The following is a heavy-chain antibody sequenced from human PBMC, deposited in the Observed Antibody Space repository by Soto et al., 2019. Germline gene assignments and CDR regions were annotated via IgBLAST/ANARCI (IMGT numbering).Heavy chain of an antibody. V-gene: IGHV1-69*08. CDR3: ARDITRGAASGYSSGWYNYDFDY. D-gene: IGHD6-19*01. J-gene: IGHJ4*02. CDR2: IIPILGIA. CDR1: GGTFSSYT. Sequence: QVQLVQSGAEVKKPGSSVKVSCKASGGTFSSYTISWVRQAPGQGLEWMGRIIPILGIANYAQKFQGRVTITADKSTSTAYMELSSLRSEDTAVYYCARDITRGAASGYSSGWYNYDFDYWGQGTLVTVSS.